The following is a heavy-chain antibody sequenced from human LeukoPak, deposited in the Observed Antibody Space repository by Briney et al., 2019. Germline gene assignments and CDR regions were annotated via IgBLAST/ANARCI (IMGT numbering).Heavy chain of an antibody. J-gene: IGHJ6*03. CDR2: IYYSGST. CDR3: ARTERSGYYPYYYYYMDV. CDR1: GLTVSSNC. V-gene: IGHV4-39*07. Sequence: GSLRLSCAASGLTVSSNCMSWVRQAPGKGLEWIGSIYYSGSTYYNPSLKSRVTISVDTSKNQFSLKLSSVTAADTAVYYCARTERSGYYPYYYYYMDVWGKGTTVTVSS. D-gene: IGHD3-22*01.